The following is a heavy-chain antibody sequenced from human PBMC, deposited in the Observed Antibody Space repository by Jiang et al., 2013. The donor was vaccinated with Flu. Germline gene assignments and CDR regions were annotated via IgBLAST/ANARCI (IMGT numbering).Heavy chain of an antibody. V-gene: IGHV3-49*03. CDR2: IRRKAYGGTP. CDR3: SRDPNGAPGRRWFDP. D-gene: IGHD1-14*01. CDR1: GFTFGDYA. Sequence: VQLVESGGGLVQPGRSLRLSCTASGFTFGDYAMSWFRQAPGKGLEWVGFIRRKAYGGTPEYAASAKGRFTISRDDSKSIAYLQMNSLETEDTAVYYCSRDPNGAPGRRWFDPWGPGTLVIVSS. J-gene: IGHJ5*02.